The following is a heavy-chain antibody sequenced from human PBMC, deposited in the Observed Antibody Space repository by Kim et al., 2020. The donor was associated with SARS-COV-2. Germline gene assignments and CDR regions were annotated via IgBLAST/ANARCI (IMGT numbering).Heavy chain of an antibody. J-gene: IGHJ3*02. CDR3: ARTLSTTSFLIDDSFDI. V-gene: IGHV4-59*01. CDR2: IFYSGST. CDR1: GGSMNSYY. Sequence: SETLSLTCTVSGGSMNSYYWSWIRQPPGKGLEWIGYIFYSGSTNYNPSLKSRVTISLDASKNQFSLKLTSVTAADTAVYYCARTLSTTSFLIDDSFDIWGQGTMVTVSS. D-gene: IGHD2-2*01.